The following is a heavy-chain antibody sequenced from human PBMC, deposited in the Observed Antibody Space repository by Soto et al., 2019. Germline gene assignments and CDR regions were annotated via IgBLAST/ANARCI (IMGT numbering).Heavy chain of an antibody. CDR1: GGTFSSYA. D-gene: IGHD6-6*01. Sequence: ASVKVSCKASGGTFSSYAISWARQAPGQGLEWMGGIIPIFGTANYAQKFQGRVTITADESTSTAYMELSSLRSEDTAVYYCARDWYSSSSEYYFDYWGHGTLVTVSS. V-gene: IGHV1-69*13. CDR3: ARDWYSSSSEYYFDY. J-gene: IGHJ4*01. CDR2: IIPIFGTA.